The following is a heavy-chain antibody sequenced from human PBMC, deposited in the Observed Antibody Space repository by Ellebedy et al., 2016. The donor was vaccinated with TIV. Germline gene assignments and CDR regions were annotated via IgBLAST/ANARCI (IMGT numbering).Heavy chain of an antibody. J-gene: IGHJ4*02. CDR2: ISATGSP. D-gene: IGHD6-6*01. CDR1: GGSINSDY. CDR3: ARGGGSSSFMPYYFDL. Sequence: SETLSLXXTVSGGSINSDYWSWIRQPPNKGLELVAYISATGSPYCNPSLESRVTISIDTSKTLFSLNLTSVTAADTAVYYCARGGGSSSFMPYYFDLWGQGKVVTVSS. V-gene: IGHV4-59*01.